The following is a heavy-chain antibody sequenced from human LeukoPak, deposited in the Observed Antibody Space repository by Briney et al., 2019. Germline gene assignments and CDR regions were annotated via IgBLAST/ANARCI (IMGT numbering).Heavy chain of an antibody. CDR3: ANPRYDSSGYYYVD. CDR2: ISAGNGNT. CDR1: GYTFTSYA. D-gene: IGHD3-22*01. J-gene: IGHJ4*02. V-gene: IGHV1-3*01. Sequence: ASVKVSCKASGYTFTSYAIHWVRQAPGQRLEWMGWISAGNGNTKYSQNFQGRVTFISNTSATTAFMELSSLRSEDTAVYYCANPRYDSSGYYYVDWGQGTLVTVSS.